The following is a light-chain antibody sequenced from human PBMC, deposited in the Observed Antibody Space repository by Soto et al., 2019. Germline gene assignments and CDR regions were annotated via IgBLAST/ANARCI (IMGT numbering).Light chain of an antibody. V-gene: IGLV4-69*01. CDR3: QTWGTGTVV. J-gene: IGLJ2*01. CDR2: LNSDGSH. CDR1: SGHSSYA. Sequence: QSVLTQSPSASASLGASVKLTCTLSSGHSSYAIAWHQQQPEKGPRYLMKLNSDGSHSKGDGIPDRFSGSSSGAERYLTISSIEYEDEADYYCQTWGTGTVVFGGGTKLTVL.